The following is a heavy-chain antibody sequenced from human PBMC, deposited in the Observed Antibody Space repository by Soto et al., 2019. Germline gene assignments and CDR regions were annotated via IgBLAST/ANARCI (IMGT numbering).Heavy chain of an antibody. CDR2: ISWNSGSI. V-gene: IGHV3-9*01. CDR3: AKDIGSSSDAFEI. J-gene: IGHJ3*02. CDR1: GFSFDDYA. D-gene: IGHD6-6*01. Sequence: EVQLVESGGGLVQPGRSLRLSCAASGFSFDDYAMHWVRQAPGKGLEWVSGISWNSGSIGYADSVKGRFTISRDNAKNSLYLQMNSLRAEDTALYYCAKDIGSSSDAFEIWGQGTMVTVSS.